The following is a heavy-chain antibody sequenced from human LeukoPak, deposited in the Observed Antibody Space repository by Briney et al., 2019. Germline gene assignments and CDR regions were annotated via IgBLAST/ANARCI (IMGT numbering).Heavy chain of an antibody. Sequence: SETLSLTCAVYGGSFSDYYWTWIRQSPGKGLEWIGEINHSGRTNYNPSLESRVTISLDTSRNQFSLKLNSVTGADTAVYYCAKYGPGSGSYSTSWYFHQWGQGTLVTVSS. CDR2: INHSGRT. CDR1: GGSFSDYY. J-gene: IGHJ4*02. D-gene: IGHD1-26*01. CDR3: AKYGPGSGSYSTSWYFHQ. V-gene: IGHV4-34*01.